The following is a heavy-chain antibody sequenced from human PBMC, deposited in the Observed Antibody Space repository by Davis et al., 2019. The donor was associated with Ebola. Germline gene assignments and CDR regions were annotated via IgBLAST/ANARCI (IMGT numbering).Heavy chain of an antibody. J-gene: IGHJ6*02. CDR1: GGSISSSGYY. CDR2: IYYSGST. Sequence: MPSETLSLTCTVSGGSISSSGYYWGWIRQPPGKGLEWIGSIYYSGSTYYNPSLKSRVTISVDTSKNQFSLKLSSVTAADTAVYYCARCPYYYGSGHYYYYYGMDVWGQGTTVTVSS. CDR3: ARCPYYYGSGHYYYYYGMDV. D-gene: IGHD3-10*01. V-gene: IGHV4-39*07.